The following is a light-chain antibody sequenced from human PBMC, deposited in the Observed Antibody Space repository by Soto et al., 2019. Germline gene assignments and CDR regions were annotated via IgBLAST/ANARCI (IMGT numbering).Light chain of an antibody. CDR3: MQGTHWPLT. V-gene: IGKV2-30*01. CDR1: QSLVYSNGNTY. CDR2: KVS. Sequence: DVVMTQSPLSLPVTLGQPASISCRSNQSLVYSNGNTYLNWFQQRPGQSPRRLIYKVSNRDSGVPDRFSGSGADNDFTLKISRVEAADVGVYYCMQGTHWPLTFGGGTRVEIK. J-gene: IGKJ4*01.